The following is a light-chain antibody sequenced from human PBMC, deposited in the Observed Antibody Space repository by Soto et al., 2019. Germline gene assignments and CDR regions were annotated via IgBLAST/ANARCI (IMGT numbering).Light chain of an antibody. CDR3: QQYHSFSLT. CDR1: QSISSW. Sequence: EIQLTQSPSTLSASVGDRVTITCRASQSISSWLAWYQQKPGKAPKLLIYRASTLESGVPSRFSGSGSRTEFTLTIRGLQPDDFATYYCQQYHSFSLTFGGGTKLEIK. CDR2: RAS. V-gene: IGKV1-5*03. J-gene: IGKJ4*01.